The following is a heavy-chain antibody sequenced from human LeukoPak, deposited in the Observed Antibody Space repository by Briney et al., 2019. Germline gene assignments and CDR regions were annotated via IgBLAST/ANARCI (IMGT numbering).Heavy chain of an antibody. CDR3: AKGGVYHFDC. J-gene: IGHJ4*02. V-gene: IGHV3-23*01. Sequence: RLCAASGWTRRSYTTRWLRYAPKKRLEWVSALSGSGDPAFYADSVKGRFTISRDNSNNTLYLQMNSLRAEDTAVYHCAKGGVYHFDCWGQGTLVTVSS. CDR2: LSGSGDPA. D-gene: IGHD6-13*01. CDR1: GWTRRSYT.